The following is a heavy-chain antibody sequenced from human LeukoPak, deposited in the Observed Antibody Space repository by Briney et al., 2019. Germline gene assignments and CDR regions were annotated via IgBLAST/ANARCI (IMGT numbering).Heavy chain of an antibody. CDR3: ARDINSVAFDM. CDR1: AFTFSSHT. CDR2: IGFSTTYI. J-gene: IGHJ3*02. V-gene: IGHV3-21*03. D-gene: IGHD1-1*01. Sequence: GSLRLSCAGSAFTFSSHTINWVRQAPGRGLEWVSCIGFSTTYIHYADSVKGRFTVTRDNAKGSVSLQMNSLRAEDTAVYYCARDINSVAFDMWGQGAVVTVSS.